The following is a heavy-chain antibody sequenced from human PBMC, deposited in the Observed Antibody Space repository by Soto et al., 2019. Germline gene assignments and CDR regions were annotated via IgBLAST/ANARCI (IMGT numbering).Heavy chain of an antibody. CDR3: ARGRFVVITTRYYYYYGMDV. CDR2: INHSGST. Sequence: PSETLSLTCAVYGGSFSGYYWSWIRQPPGKGLEWIGEINHSGSTNYNPSLKSRVTISVDTSKNQFSLKLSSVTAADTAVYYCARGRFVVITTRYYYYYGMDVWGQGTTVTVSS. D-gene: IGHD3-22*01. CDR1: GGSFSGYY. J-gene: IGHJ6*02. V-gene: IGHV4-34*01.